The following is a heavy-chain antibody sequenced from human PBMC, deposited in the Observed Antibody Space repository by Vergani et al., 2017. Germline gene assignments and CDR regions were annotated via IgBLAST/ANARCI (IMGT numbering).Heavy chain of an antibody. CDR1: GVTFNSYA. V-gene: IGHV3-23*04. Sequence: VHLVESGGGVVQPGGSLRLSCAASGVTFNSYARTWVRQAPGKGLEWVSGINNNGGSTYYADSVTGRFTISRDNSKNTLYLQMTDQRAEDTAKYYCAKVCRSTSCPYGGGAFDVWGHGTMVAVSS. J-gene: IGHJ3*01. CDR3: AKVCRSTSCPYGGGAFDV. D-gene: IGHD2-2*01. CDR2: INNNGGST.